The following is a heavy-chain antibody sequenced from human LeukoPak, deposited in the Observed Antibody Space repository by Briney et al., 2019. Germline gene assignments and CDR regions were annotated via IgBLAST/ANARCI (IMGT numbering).Heavy chain of an antibody. J-gene: IGHJ4*02. V-gene: IGHV3-74*03. Sequence: GGSLRLSCAASGFTFSSYWMHWVRQTPGKGLVWVSRINGDGSSTTYADSVKGRFTISRDNAKNTLYLQMNSLRAEDTAVYYCAGVRSAAAVDYWGQGTLVTVSS. CDR1: GFTFSSYW. CDR2: INGDGSST. CDR3: AGVRSAAAVDY.